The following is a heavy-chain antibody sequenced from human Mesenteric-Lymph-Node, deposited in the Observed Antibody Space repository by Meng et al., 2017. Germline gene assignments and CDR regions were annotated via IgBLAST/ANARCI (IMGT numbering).Heavy chain of an antibody. Sequence: GESLKISCVASGFTFSNYAMTWVRQAPGKGLECLTVITGDGAATAYADSVKGRFTISRDNSKNMLYLEMNALGADDTAVYYCAKGTLGHCTHSTCYPFDSWGQGTRVTVSS. J-gene: IGHJ4*02. CDR3: AKGTLGHCTHSTCYPFDS. CDR1: GFTFSNYA. CDR2: ITGDGAAT. D-gene: IGHD2-8*01. V-gene: IGHV3-23*01.